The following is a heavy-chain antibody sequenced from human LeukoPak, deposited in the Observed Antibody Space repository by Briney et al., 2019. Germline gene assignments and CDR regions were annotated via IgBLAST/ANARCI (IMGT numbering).Heavy chain of an antibody. Sequence: SETLSLTCAVYGGSFSGYYWSWIRQPPGKGLEWIGEINHSGSTNYNPSLKSRVTISVDTSKNQFSLKLSSVTAADTAVYYCARAFNQPTLISGMDVWGQGTTVTVSS. D-gene: IGHD3-10*01. V-gene: IGHV4-34*01. J-gene: IGHJ6*02. CDR3: ARAFNQPTLISGMDV. CDR1: GGSFSGYY. CDR2: INHSGST.